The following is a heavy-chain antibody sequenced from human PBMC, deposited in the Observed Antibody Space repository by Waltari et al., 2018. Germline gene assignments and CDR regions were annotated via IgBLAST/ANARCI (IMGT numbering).Heavy chain of an antibody. Sequence: QVQVMESGGGVVQPGRSFRLSCTTSGFIFRNFAMHWVRQTPGKGLGWVAMMSYDGNTEYYADSVKGRFTISRDNSRSTLYLQMNSLRVEDTAVYSCARVIAGRAFDIWGQGTLVTVS. J-gene: IGHJ3*02. CDR3: ARVIAGRAFDI. CDR2: MSYDGNTE. D-gene: IGHD6-6*01. CDR1: GFIFRNFA. V-gene: IGHV3-30-3*01.